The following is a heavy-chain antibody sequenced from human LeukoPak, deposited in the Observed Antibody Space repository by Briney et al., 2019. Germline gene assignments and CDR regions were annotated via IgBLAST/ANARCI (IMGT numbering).Heavy chain of an antibody. Sequence: GGSLRLSCAASRFTFSSYEMNWVRQAPGKGLEWVSYISSSDVIIYYADSVKGRFTISRDNAKNSLYLQMNSLRAEDTAVYYCARGPCTSCYVGEPFDIWGQGTMVTVSS. CDR2: ISSSDVII. CDR1: RFTFSSYE. J-gene: IGHJ3*02. D-gene: IGHD2-2*01. CDR3: ARGPCTSCYVGEPFDI. V-gene: IGHV3-48*03.